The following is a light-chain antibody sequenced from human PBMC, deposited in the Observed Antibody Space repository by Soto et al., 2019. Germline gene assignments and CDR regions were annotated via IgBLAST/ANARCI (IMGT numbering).Light chain of an antibody. CDR1: QSISSW. V-gene: IGKV1-5*03. Sequence: DIQMTQSPSALSASVGDRFTIACRASQSISSWLAWYQQKPGKAPKLLIYKASSLESGVPSRFSGSGSGKEFTLTISSLQPDDFATYYCQHYSTYNEWTFGQGTKVDIK. CDR2: KAS. CDR3: QHYSTYNEWT. J-gene: IGKJ1*01.